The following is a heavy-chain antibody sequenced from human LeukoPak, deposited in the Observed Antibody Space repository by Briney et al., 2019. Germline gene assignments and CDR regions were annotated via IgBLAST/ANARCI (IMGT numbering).Heavy chain of an antibody. J-gene: IGHJ4*02. Sequence: PSETLSLTCTVSGGSISNSYWSWIRQSPGKGLEWVGYIYSSGSTNYNPSLKSRVTISVDTSKNQFSLKLTSVTAADTAVYYCARRLATAGTYFFDSWGQGTLVTVSP. V-gene: IGHV4-59*08. CDR1: GGSISNSY. CDR2: IYSSGST. CDR3: ARRLATAGTYFFDS. D-gene: IGHD6-13*01.